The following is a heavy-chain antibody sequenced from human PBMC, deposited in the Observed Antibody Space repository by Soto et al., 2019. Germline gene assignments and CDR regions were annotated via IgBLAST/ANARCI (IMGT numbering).Heavy chain of an antibody. CDR1: GGSFSGYY. Sequence: SETLSLTCAVYGGSFSGYYWSWIRQPPGKGLEWIGEINHSGSTNYNPSLKSRVTISVDTSKNQFSLKLSSVTAADTAVYYCARAYYCTNGVCYTRQYYYYYYMDVWGKGTTVTVSS. J-gene: IGHJ6*03. CDR2: INHSGST. CDR3: ARAYYCTNGVCYTRQYYYYYYMDV. V-gene: IGHV4-34*01. D-gene: IGHD2-8*01.